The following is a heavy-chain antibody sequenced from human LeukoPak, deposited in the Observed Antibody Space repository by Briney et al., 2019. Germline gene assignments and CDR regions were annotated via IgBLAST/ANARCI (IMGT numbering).Heavy chain of an antibody. J-gene: IGHJ6*03. CDR1: GFTFSSYA. Sequence: GGSLRLSCTASGFTFSSYAMSWVRQAPGKGLEWVSAISGSGGSTYYADSVKGRFTISRDNSKNTLYLQMNSLRAEDTAVYYCAKAGVVNHYYYMDVWGKGTTVTVSS. CDR3: AKAGVVNHYYYMDV. D-gene: IGHD4-23*01. V-gene: IGHV3-23*01. CDR2: ISGSGGST.